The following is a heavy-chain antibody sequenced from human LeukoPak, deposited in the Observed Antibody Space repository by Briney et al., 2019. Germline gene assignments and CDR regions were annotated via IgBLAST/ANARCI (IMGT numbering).Heavy chain of an antibody. CDR1: GGSFSGYY. Sequence: SETLSLTCAVYGGSFSGYYWSWIRQPPGKGLEWIGEINHSGSTNYNPSLKSRVTISVDTSKNQFSLKLSSVTAADTAVYYCARQRIAAAGVDYWGQGTLVTVSS. CDR3: ARQRIAAAGVDY. D-gene: IGHD6-13*01. CDR2: INHSGST. V-gene: IGHV4-34*09. J-gene: IGHJ4*02.